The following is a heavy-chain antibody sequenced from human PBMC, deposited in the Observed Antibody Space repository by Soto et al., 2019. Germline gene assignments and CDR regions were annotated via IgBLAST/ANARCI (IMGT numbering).Heavy chain of an antibody. Sequence: QITLKESGPTLVRPAQTLTLTCDFSGFSLSTYHMGVAWIRQPPGKALEWLALIYWDDDKRYSPSLKDRLAISKDTSSTQVVLTITNIDPGDSDTYFCAHAGDYDLLTFDHWGPGTLVTVSS. J-gene: IGHJ4*02. V-gene: IGHV2-5*02. CDR2: IYWDDDK. CDR1: GFSLSTYHMG. D-gene: IGHD4-17*01. CDR3: AHAGDYDLLTFDH.